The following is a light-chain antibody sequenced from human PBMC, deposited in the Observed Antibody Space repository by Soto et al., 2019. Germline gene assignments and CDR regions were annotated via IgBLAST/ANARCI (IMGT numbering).Light chain of an antibody. Sequence: EIVLTQSPGTLSLSPWEIATLSCRASQSVSSSYLAWYQQKPGQAPRLLIYGASSRATGIPDRFSGSGSGTDFTLTISRLEPEDFAVYYCQQYGRAFGPGTKVDIK. J-gene: IGKJ3*01. CDR1: QSVSSSY. V-gene: IGKV3-20*01. CDR3: QQYGRA. CDR2: GAS.